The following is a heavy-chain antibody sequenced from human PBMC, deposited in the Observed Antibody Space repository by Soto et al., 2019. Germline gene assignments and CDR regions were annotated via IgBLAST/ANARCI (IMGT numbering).Heavy chain of an antibody. CDR3: TRRGGGNYPYYFDY. CDR2: IDHRGSA. CDR1: GGSFSGYY. Sequence: QVQLQQWGAGLLKPSETLSLACAVYGGSFSGYYWSWIRQPPGKGREWIGEIDHRGSANYNPSLKSRVTISVDTSKNQFSLKLSSVAAADTAVYYCTRRGGGNYPYYFDYWGQGTLLTVSS. V-gene: IGHV4-34*01. D-gene: IGHD2-21*01. J-gene: IGHJ4*02.